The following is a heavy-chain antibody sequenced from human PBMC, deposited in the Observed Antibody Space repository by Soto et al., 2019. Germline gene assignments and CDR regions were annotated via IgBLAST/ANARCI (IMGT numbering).Heavy chain of an antibody. Sequence: ASVKVSCKASGYTFTSYGISWVRQAPGQGLEWMGWISAYNGNTNYAQKLQGRVTMTTDTSTSTAYMELRSLRSDDTAVYYCARFSSRSWYSWYGMDVWGQGTTVTVSS. CDR2: ISAYNGNT. CDR1: GYTFTSYG. CDR3: ARFSSRSWYSWYGMDV. V-gene: IGHV1-18*01. J-gene: IGHJ6*02. D-gene: IGHD6-13*01.